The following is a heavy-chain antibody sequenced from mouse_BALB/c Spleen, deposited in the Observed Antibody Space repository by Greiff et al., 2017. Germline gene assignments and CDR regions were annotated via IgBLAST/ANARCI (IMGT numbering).Heavy chain of an antibody. CDR3: ARGDGNRYYFDY. J-gene: IGHJ2*01. Sequence: VQVVESGPGLVAPSQSLSITCTVSGFSLTSYGVHWVRQPPGKGLEWLGVIWAGGSTNYNSALMSRLSISKDNSKSQVFLKMNSLQTDDTAMYYCARGDGNRYYFDYWGQGTTLTVSS. CDR2: IWAGGST. V-gene: IGHV2-9*02. D-gene: IGHD2-1*01. CDR1: GFSLTSYG.